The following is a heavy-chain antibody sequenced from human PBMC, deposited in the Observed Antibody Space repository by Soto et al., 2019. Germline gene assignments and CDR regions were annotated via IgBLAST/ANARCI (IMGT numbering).Heavy chain of an antibody. J-gene: IGHJ4*02. Sequence: PSETLSLTCTVSGGSISSGDYYWSWIRQPPGKGLEWIGYIYYSGSTHNNPSLKSRVTISVDTSKNQFSLKLSSVTAADTAVYYCARAAYYGSGESLPHGYWGQGTLVTVSS. CDR3: ARAAYYGSGESLPHGY. CDR1: GGSISSGDYY. D-gene: IGHD3-10*01. CDR2: IYYSGST. V-gene: IGHV4-30-4*01.